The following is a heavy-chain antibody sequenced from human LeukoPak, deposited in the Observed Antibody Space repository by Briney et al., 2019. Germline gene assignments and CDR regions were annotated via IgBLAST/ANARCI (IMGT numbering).Heavy chain of an antibody. Sequence: PGGSLRLSCAASGFTFSSYSMNWVRQAPGKGLEWVSSISSSSSYIYYADSVKGRFTISRDNAKNSLYLQMNSLRAEDTAVYYCARGTSRWFGAYLGYYYMDVWGKGTTVTISS. CDR1: GFTFSSYS. D-gene: IGHD3-10*01. V-gene: IGHV3-21*01. CDR3: ARGTSRWFGAYLGYYYMDV. J-gene: IGHJ6*03. CDR2: ISSSSSYI.